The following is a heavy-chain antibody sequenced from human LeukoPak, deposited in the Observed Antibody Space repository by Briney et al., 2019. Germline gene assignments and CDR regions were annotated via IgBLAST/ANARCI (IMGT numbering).Heavy chain of an antibody. D-gene: IGHD3-22*01. CDR2: ISGSGGST. J-gene: IGHJ4*02. V-gene: IGHV3-23*01. CDR1: GFTFSSYA. Sequence: GGSLRLSCAASGFTFSSYAMSWVRQAPGKGLEWVSAISGSGGSTYYADSVKGRFTISRDNSKNTLYLQMNSLRAEDTAVYYCAKWPPAIFDRSGYGFYFDYWGQGTLVTVSS. CDR3: AKWPPAIFDRSGYGFYFDY.